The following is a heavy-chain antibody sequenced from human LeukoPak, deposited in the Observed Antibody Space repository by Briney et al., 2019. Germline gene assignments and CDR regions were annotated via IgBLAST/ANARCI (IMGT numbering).Heavy chain of an antibody. CDR2: IIPILDIA. CDR1: GGTFSSYA. CDR3: ARHASLVRWSSSGFDP. J-gene: IGHJ5*02. V-gene: IGHV1-69*04. Sequence: ASVKVSCKASGGTFSSYAISWVRQAPGQGPEWMGRIIPILDIANYAQKFQGRVTITADKSTSTAYMELSSLRSEDTAVYYCARHASLVRWSSSGFDPWGQGTLVTVSS. D-gene: IGHD4-23*01.